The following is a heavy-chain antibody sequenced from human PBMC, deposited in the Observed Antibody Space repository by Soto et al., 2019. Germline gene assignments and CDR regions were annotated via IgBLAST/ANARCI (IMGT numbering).Heavy chain of an antibody. V-gene: IGHV4-59*02. Sequence: PSETLSLTCNVSGGSVSDYYWSWIWQAPGKGLEWIGYIHYRGVINYNPSLKSRVTMSVDPSKNQFSLNLRSVTTADTAVYFCARDPAGEYGQWGQGALV. D-gene: IGHD4-17*01. CDR2: IHYRGVI. CDR1: GGSVSDYY. CDR3: ARDPAGEYGQ. J-gene: IGHJ4*02.